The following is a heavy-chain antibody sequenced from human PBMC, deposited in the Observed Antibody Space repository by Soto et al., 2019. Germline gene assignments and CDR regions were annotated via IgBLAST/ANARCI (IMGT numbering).Heavy chain of an antibody. CDR2: ISSSSSYI. J-gene: IGHJ6*02. CDR3: ARTGFPTPDYYGMDV. D-gene: IGHD3-10*01. CDR1: GFTFSSYS. Sequence: VGSLIISCASSGFTFSSYSMNWVRQAPGKGLEWVSSISSSSSYIYYADSVKGRFTISRDNAKNSLYLQMNSLRAEDTAVYYCARTGFPTPDYYGMDVWGQGTTVTVSS. V-gene: IGHV3-21*01.